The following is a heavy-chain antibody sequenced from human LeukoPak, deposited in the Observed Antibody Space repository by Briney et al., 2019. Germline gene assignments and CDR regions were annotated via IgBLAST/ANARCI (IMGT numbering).Heavy chain of an antibody. Sequence: PGGSLRLSCAASGFTFSSYAMSWVRQAPGKGLEWVSAISGSGGSTYYADSVKGRFTISRDNSKNTLYLQMNSLRAEDTAVYYCAKGYYYGSGSYYHFDYWGQGTLVTVSS. CDR1: GFTFSSYA. CDR3: AKGYYYGSGSYYHFDY. J-gene: IGHJ4*02. D-gene: IGHD3-10*01. V-gene: IGHV3-23*01. CDR2: ISGSGGST.